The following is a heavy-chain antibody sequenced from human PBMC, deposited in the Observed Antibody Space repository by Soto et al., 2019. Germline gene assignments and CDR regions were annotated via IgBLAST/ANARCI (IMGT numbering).Heavy chain of an antibody. CDR2: ISAYNGNT. D-gene: IGHD3-22*01. CDR1: GYTFTSYG. Sequence: QVPLVQSGAEVKKPGASVKVSCKASGYTFTSYGISWVRQAPGQGLEWMGWISAYNGNTNYAQKLQGRVTMTTDTSTSTAYMELRSLRSDDTAVYYCARDQDDYYDSSGYFPFGAFDIWGQGTMVTVSS. CDR3: ARDQDDYYDSSGYFPFGAFDI. J-gene: IGHJ3*02. V-gene: IGHV1-18*01.